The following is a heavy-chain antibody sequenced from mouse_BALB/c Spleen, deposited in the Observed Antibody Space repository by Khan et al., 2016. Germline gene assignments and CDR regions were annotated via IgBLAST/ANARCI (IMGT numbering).Heavy chain of an antibody. V-gene: IGHV5-17*02. CDR1: GFTFSRFG. CDR2: ISSGSSTL. CDR3: ARGDY. J-gene: IGHJ2*01. Sequence: EVELVESGGGLVQPGGSRKLSCAASGFTFSRFGMHWVRQTPEKGLEWVAYISSGSSTLSYVDTLKGRFTISRDNPKNALFLQMTSLRSEDTAMYYCARGDYWGQGTTLTVSS.